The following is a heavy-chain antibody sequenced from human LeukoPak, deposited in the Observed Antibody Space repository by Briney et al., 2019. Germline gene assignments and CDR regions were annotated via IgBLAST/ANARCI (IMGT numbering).Heavy chain of an antibody. D-gene: IGHD3-10*01. CDR2: IYHSGST. Sequence: SETLSLTCTVSGYSISSGYYWGWIRQPPGKGREWIGSIYHSGSTYYNPTLRSRVTISVDTSKNQFSLKLSSVTAADTAVYYCARASITMVLNWGQGTLVTVSS. V-gene: IGHV4-38-2*02. J-gene: IGHJ4*02. CDR1: GYSISSGYY. CDR3: ARASITMVLN.